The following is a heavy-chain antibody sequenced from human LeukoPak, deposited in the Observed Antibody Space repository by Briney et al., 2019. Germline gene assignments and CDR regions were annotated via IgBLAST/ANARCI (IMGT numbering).Heavy chain of an antibody. Sequence: SETLSLTCTVSGGSISSYYWSWIRQPPGKGLEWIGYIYYSGSTNYNPSLKSRVTISVDTSKNQFSLKLSSVTAADTAVYYCARMGRRGLDYWGQGTLVTVSS. D-gene: IGHD2-15*01. CDR2: IYYSGST. V-gene: IGHV4-59*01. CDR3: ARMGRRGLDY. J-gene: IGHJ4*02. CDR1: GGSISSYY.